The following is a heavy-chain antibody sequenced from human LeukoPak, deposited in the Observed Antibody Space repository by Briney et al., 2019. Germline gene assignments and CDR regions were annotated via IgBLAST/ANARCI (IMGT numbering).Heavy chain of an antibody. D-gene: IGHD5-18*01. J-gene: IGHJ4*02. V-gene: IGHV3-30*02. Sequence: GGSLRLSCAASGFTFSSYGMHWVRQAPGKGLEWVAFIRYDGSNKYYADSVKGRFTISRDNSKNKLYLQMNSLRAEDTAVYYCARDSDIQPRRWGQGTLVTVSS. CDR1: GFTFSSYG. CDR3: ARDSDIQPRR. CDR2: IRYDGSNK.